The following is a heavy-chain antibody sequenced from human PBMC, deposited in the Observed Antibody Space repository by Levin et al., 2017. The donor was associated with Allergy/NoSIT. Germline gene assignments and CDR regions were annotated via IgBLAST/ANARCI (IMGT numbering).Heavy chain of an antibody. CDR2: IYWDDDK. J-gene: IGHJ4*02. D-gene: IGHD5-18*01. Sequence: SGPTLVKPTQTLTLTCTFSGFSLTTSGVGVGWIRQPPGKALEWLALIYWDDDKRYSPSLKSRLTITKDTPKNQVVLTMTNLDPVDPGTYFCAHSPRYSYGYGNFDSWGQGTLVTVSS. CDR3: AHSPRYSYGYGNFDS. CDR1: GFSLTTSGVG. V-gene: IGHV2-5*02.